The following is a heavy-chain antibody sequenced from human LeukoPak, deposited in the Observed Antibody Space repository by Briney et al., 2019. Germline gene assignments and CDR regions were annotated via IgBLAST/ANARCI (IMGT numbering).Heavy chain of an antibody. D-gene: IGHD3-10*02. V-gene: IGHV3-9*01. J-gene: IGHJ6*04. CDR1: GFTFDDYA. CDR2: INWNSGSI. CDR3: AELGITMIGGV. Sequence: GGSLRLSCAASGFTFDDYAVHGVRQTPGKGLEWVSGINWNSGSIDYADSVKGRFTISRDNAKNSLYLQMNSLRAEDTAVYYCAELGITMIGGVWGKGTTVTISS.